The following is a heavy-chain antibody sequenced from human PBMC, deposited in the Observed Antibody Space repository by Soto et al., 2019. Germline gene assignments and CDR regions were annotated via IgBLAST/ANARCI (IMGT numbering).Heavy chain of an antibody. D-gene: IGHD6-6*01. CDR2: INSDGSST. CDR3: AQLVTGMDG. CDR1: GFTFSNYW. Sequence: PGGSLRLSCAASGFTFSNYWMHWIRQAPGKGLVWVSRINSDGSSTSYADSVKGRFTISRNNAKNTLYLQMNSLRAEDTAVYYCAQLVTGMDGPGQATTVTVAS. V-gene: IGHV3-74*01. J-gene: IGHJ6*02.